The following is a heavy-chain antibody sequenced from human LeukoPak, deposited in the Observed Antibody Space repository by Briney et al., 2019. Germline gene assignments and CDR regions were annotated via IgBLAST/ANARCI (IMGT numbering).Heavy chain of an antibody. CDR3: ARRGGSPLGAFDI. Sequence: SETLSLTCTVSGGAISRWCWSWLRQPPGKGLEWIGYMYYSERPNYNPSLKSRLTISLDTSKNQFSLKLSSVTAADTAVYYCARRGGSPLGAFDIWGQGTMVTVSS. CDR1: GGAISRWC. CDR2: MYYSERP. J-gene: IGHJ3*02. D-gene: IGHD1-26*01. V-gene: IGHV4-59*01.